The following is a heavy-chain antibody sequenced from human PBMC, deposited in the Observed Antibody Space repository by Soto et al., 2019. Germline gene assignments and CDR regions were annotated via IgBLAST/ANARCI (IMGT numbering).Heavy chain of an antibody. D-gene: IGHD2-15*01. V-gene: IGHV4-59*01. CDR1: GGSISSYY. CDR2: IYYSGST. Sequence: SSETLSLTCTVSGGSISSYYWSWIRQPPGKGLEWIGYIYYSGSTNYNPSLKSRVTISVDTSKNQFSLKLSSVTAADTAVYYCARERLGYCSGGSCYSFLNWFDPWGQGTLVTVSS. CDR3: ARERLGYCSGGSCYSFLNWFDP. J-gene: IGHJ5*02.